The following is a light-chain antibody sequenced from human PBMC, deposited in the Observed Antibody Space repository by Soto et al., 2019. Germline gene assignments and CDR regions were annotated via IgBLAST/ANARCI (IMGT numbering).Light chain of an antibody. J-gene: IGKJ1*01. CDR2: GAS. CDR3: QQYNNWPRT. V-gene: IGKV3-15*01. Sequence: EIVMTQSPATLSVSPGKTATLSCRASQSVSSNLAWYQQKPGQAPRLLIYGASTRATGIPARFGGSGSGTEFTLTISSLQSEDFAVYYCQQYNNWPRTVGQGTKVDTK. CDR1: QSVSSN.